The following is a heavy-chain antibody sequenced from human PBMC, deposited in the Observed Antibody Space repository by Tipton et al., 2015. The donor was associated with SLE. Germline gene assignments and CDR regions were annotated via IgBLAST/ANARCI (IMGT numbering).Heavy chain of an antibody. CDR1: GGSISSYY. J-gene: IGHJ4*02. Sequence: TLSLTCTVSGGSISSYYWSWIRQPAGKGLEWIGRIYTSGGTNYNPSLQSRVTMSVDTSKNQFSLKLSSVTAADTAGYYCARLGTYYYGSSADYWGQGTLVTVSA. V-gene: IGHV4-4*07. D-gene: IGHD3-22*01. CDR2: IYTSGGT. CDR3: ARLGTYYYGSSADY.